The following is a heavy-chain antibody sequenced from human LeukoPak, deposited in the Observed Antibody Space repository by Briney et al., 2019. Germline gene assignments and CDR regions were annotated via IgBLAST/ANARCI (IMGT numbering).Heavy chain of an antibody. CDR1: CGPLSHNNYY. D-gene: IGHD1-1*01. Sequence: QPQLQGSGPGLVKPSETPSPTRTFSCGPLSHNNYYLAWVRQPPGKGLGCLGSIYYSGSPYYNPSLKSRVTISVDTSKNQFSLRLSSVTAADTAVYYCATWRTAKTGFDYWGQGTLVTVSS. CDR3: ATWRTAKTGFDY. J-gene: IGHJ4*02. CDR2: IYYSGSP. V-gene: IGHV4-39*05.